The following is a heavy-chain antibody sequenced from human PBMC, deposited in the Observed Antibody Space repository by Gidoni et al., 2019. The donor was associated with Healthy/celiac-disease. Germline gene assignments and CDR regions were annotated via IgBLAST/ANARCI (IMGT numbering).Heavy chain of an antibody. CDR2: ITSDGSST. V-gene: IGHV3-74*01. CDR1: GFTFSSYW. D-gene: IGHD2-2*01. Sequence: SGGGLVQPGGSLRLSCAASGFTFSSYWMHWVRQAPGKGLVWVSRITSDGSSTSYADSVKGRFTISRDTAKNTLYLQMNSLRAEDTAVYYCARALWVVVPAARYNWFDPWGQGTLVTVSS. CDR3: ARALWVVVPAARYNWFDP. J-gene: IGHJ5*02.